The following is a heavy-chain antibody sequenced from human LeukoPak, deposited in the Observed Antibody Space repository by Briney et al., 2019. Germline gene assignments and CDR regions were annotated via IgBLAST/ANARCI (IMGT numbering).Heavy chain of an antibody. D-gene: IGHD3-10*01. Sequence: GGSLRLSCAASGFTFTSYGMHWIRQAPGKGLEWVAFIRYDGTNKYYADSVKGRFTISRDSSKNTLSLQMNSLRVEDTAVYYCAKGLHYYGSGYGGDYWGQGTLVTVSS. V-gene: IGHV3-30*02. CDR1: GFTFTSYG. CDR2: IRYDGTNK. J-gene: IGHJ4*02. CDR3: AKGLHYYGSGYGGDY.